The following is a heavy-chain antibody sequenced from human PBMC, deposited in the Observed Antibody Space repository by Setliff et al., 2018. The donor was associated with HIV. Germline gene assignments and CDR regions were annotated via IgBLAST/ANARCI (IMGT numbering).Heavy chain of an antibody. CDR3: ARARLQGIVTAVGPRDNCLDP. V-gene: IGHV1-18*01. CDR2: ISPYTGNT. J-gene: IGHJ5*02. Sequence: ASVKVSCKASGYSFINYGISWVRQAPGQGPEWMGWISPYTGNTDYAPRLLGRVTMTTDTSTSTAYLELRSLTSDDTAVYFCARARLQGIVTAVGPRDNCLDPWGQGTRVTVSS. CDR1: GYSFINYG. D-gene: IGHD3-9*01.